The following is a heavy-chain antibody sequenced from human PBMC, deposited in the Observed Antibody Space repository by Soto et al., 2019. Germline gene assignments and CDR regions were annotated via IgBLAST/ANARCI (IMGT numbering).Heavy chain of an antibody. V-gene: IGHV3-23*01. CDR3: ADYSGGFYSAFDN. D-gene: IGHD3-22*01. Sequence: EVQLLESGGGLVQPGGSLRLSCEASGFTIVNYAMSWVRQARGKGLEWVSGISGSGGSTNYADSVKGRFTISRDNSKNTLYLQMNGLRAEDTAVYYCADYSGGFYSAFDNWGQGTLVTVSS. J-gene: IGHJ4*02. CDR1: GFTIVNYA. CDR2: ISGSGGST.